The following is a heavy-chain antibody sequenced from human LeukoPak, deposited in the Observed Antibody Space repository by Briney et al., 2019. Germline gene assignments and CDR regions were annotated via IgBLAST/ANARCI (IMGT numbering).Heavy chain of an antibody. V-gene: IGHV3-53*01. D-gene: IGHD3-22*01. CDR1: GFTVSSNS. Sequence: PGGSLRLSCTVSGFTVSSNSMSWLRQAPGKGLEWVSFIYSDNTHYSDSVKGRFTISRDNSKNTLYLQMNSLRAEDTAVYYCARALPDSSGYYYDLDYWGQGILVTVSS. CDR3: ARALPDSSGYYYDLDY. J-gene: IGHJ4*02. CDR2: IYSDNT.